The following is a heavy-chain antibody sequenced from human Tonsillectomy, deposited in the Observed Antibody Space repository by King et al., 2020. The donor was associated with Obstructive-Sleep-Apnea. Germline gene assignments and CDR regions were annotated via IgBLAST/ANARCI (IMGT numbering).Heavy chain of an antibody. CDR2: IRRKAYGGTT. CDR3: ARVQGDFYYGSNGNSLDY. J-gene: IGHJ4*02. CDR1: GFILGDDG. Sequence: VQLVESGGGFVQPGRSLRLSCKVSGFILGDDGVSWFRQAPGKGLEWVGFIRRKAYGGTTEYAASVKGRFTISRDDSKTVVYLQMNSLKAEDTAVYFCARVQGDFYYGSNGNSLDYWGQGTLVTVSS. D-gene: IGHD3-22*01. V-gene: IGHV3-49*03.